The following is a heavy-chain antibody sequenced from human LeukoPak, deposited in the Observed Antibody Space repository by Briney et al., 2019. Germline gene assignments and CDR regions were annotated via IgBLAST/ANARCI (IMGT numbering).Heavy chain of an antibody. Sequence: SVEVSCKASGGTFSSYAISWVRQAPGQGLEWMGGIIPIFGTANYAQKFQGRVTITTDESTSTAYMELSSLRSEDTAVYYCARGRWLTYAFDIWGQGTMVTVSS. CDR1: GGTFSSYA. D-gene: IGHD6-19*01. CDR2: IIPIFGTA. CDR3: ARGRWLTYAFDI. J-gene: IGHJ3*02. V-gene: IGHV1-69*05.